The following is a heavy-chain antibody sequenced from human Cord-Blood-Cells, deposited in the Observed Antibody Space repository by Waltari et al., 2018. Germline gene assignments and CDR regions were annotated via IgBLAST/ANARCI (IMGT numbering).Heavy chain of an antibody. CDR1: GFTVSSNY. CDR3: ARDYYDSSGYYYDY. Sequence: EVQLVESGGGLIQPGGSLRLSCAASGFTVSSNYMSWVRQAPGRGLEWVSVIYSGGSTYYADSVKGRLTISRDNSKNTLYLQMNSLRAEDTAVYYCARDYYDSSGYYYDYWGQGTLVTVSS. D-gene: IGHD3-22*01. CDR2: IYSGGST. V-gene: IGHV3-53*01. J-gene: IGHJ4*02.